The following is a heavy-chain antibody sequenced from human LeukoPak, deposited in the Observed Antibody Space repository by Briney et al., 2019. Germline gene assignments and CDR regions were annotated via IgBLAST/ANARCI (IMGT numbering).Heavy chain of an antibody. D-gene: IGHD2-15*01. Sequence: GSLRLSCAASGFTFANYGMSWVRQAPGKGLEWVSGISGSGGSTYYADSVKGRFTISRDNSENTLYLQMNSLRDEDTAVYYCAKTAVVVTTTPWFDSWGQGTLVTVSS. CDR3: AKTAVVVTTTPWFDS. J-gene: IGHJ5*01. CDR1: GFTFANYG. CDR2: ISGSGGST. V-gene: IGHV3-23*01.